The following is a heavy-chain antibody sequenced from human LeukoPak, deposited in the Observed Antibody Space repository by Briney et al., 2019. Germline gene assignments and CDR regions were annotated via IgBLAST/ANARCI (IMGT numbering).Heavy chain of an antibody. Sequence: PGGSLRLSCAASGFTFSSYEMNWVRQAPGKGLEWVSYISNSGSSIYHADSVKGRFTISRDNADNSLYLQMNSLRAEDTAVYYCAREGDTARNDAFDIWGQGTMVTVSS. D-gene: IGHD5-18*01. J-gene: IGHJ3*02. V-gene: IGHV3-48*03. CDR3: AREGDTARNDAFDI. CDR2: ISNSGSSI. CDR1: GFTFSSYE.